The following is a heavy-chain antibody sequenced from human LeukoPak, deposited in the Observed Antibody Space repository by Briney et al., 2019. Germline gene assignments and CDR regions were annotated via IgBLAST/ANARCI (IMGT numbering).Heavy chain of an antibody. CDR2: IRSKAYGGTT. CDR3: SRGRRSPDS. Sequence: GGSLRLSCTTSGFTFCVYAMSWFRQAPGKGLEWVGFIRSKAYGGTTEYAASLKGRITISRDDSKTIAYLQMSSLKTEDTAVYYCSRGRRSPDSWGQGTLVTVSS. V-gene: IGHV3-49*03. CDR1: GFTFCVYA. J-gene: IGHJ5*01. D-gene: IGHD5-24*01.